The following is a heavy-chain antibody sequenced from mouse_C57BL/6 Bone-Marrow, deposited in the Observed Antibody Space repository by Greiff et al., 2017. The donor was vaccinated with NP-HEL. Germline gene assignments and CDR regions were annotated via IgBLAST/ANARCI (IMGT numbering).Heavy chain of an antibody. V-gene: IGHV1-82*01. CDR2: IYPGDGDT. D-gene: IGHD1-1*01. J-gene: IGHJ1*03. CDR1: GYAFSSSW. Sequence: QVQLKQSGPELVKPGASVKISCKASGYAFSSSWMNWVKQRPGKGLEWIGRIYPGDGDTNYNGKFKGKATLTADKSSSTAYMQLSSLTSEDSAVYFCARYPVVAHWYFDVWGTGTTVTVSS. CDR3: ARYPVVAHWYFDV.